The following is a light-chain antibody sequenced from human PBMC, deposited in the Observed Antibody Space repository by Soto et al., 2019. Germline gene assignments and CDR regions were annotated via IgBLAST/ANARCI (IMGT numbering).Light chain of an antibody. J-gene: IGKJ5*01. V-gene: IGKV3-11*01. CDR3: QQRSNWPT. Sequence: EIVMTQSPATLSVSPGARAPLSCRASQTVSNKLAWYQQKPGQPPRLLIYDASTRATGIPARFSGSGSGTDFTLTISRLEPDDFATYYCQQRSNWPTFGQGTRLEIK. CDR1: QTVSNK. CDR2: DAS.